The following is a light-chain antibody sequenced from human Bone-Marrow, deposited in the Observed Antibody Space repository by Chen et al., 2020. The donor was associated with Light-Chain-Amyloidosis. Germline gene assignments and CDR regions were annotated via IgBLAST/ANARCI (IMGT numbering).Light chain of an antibody. V-gene: IGLV6-57*02. CDR1: SGRIASNY. Sequence: NFMLTQHHSASESPGKTVIISCTGSSGRIASNYVQWYQQRPGSAPTTVIFEYNHRPSGVPDPFTGSIDSSSNSASLTISGLKTEDEADYYCQSYDSSNQGVVFGGGTKLTVL. J-gene: IGLJ2*01. CDR2: EYN. CDR3: QSYDSSNQGVV.